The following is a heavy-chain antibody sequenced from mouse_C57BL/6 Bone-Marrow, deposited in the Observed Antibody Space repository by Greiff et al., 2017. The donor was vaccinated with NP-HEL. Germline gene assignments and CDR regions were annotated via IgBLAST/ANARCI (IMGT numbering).Heavy chain of an antibody. J-gene: IGHJ2*01. CDR1: GYSFTSYY. D-gene: IGHD2-1*01. CDR3: ARIYYGNL. Sequence: VQLVESGPELVKPGASVKISCKASGYSFTSYYIHWVKQRPGQGLEWIGWIYPGSGNTKYNEKFKGKATLTADTSSSTAYMQLSSLTSEDSAVYYCARIYYGNLWGQGTTLTVSS. CDR2: IYPGSGNT. V-gene: IGHV1-66*01.